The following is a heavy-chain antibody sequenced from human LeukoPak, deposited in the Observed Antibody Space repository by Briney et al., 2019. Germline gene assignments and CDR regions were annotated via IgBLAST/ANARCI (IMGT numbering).Heavy chain of an antibody. CDR1: GFTFSSYS. D-gene: IGHD3-9*01. CDR2: ISSSSSNI. J-gene: IGHJ6*03. Sequence: PGGPLRLSCAASGFTFSSYSIHWVRPAPGRGRAGVSYISSSSSNIYSADFVKGRFTISRDNAKNSLYLQMNSLRAEDTAVYYCARGEKEYYYILTGYFYYYYYMDVWGKGTTVTVSS. V-gene: IGHV3-48*04. CDR3: ARGEKEYYYILTGYFYYYYYMDV.